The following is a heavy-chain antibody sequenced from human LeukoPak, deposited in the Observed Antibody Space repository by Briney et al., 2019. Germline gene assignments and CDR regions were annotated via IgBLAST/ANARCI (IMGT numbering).Heavy chain of an antibody. V-gene: IGHV1-2*02. CDR3: ARGRLQENFDY. CDR2: INPNSGAT. J-gene: IGHJ4*02. D-gene: IGHD4-11*01. CDR1: GYTFTTYY. Sequence: ASVKVSCKASGYTFTTYYMHWVRQASGQGLEWMGWINPNSGATNYAQKFQGRVTMTRDTSISTAYVELSRLTSDDTAVYYCARGRLQENFDYWGQGTLVTVSS.